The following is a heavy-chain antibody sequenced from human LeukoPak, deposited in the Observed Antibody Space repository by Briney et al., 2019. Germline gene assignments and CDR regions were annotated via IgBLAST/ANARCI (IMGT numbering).Heavy chain of an antibody. J-gene: IGHJ4*02. CDR3: TKTTTGYSSGQYPGWPADH. CDR2: IFGSGGST. Sequence: GGSLRLSCTASGFTFNNYAMYWVRQAPRKGLEWVAGIFGSGGSTHYADSVKGRFTISRDNSKNTVYLQMDSLRGEDTALYYCTKTTTGYSSGQYPGWPADHWGQGALVTVSS. CDR1: GFTFNNYA. V-gene: IGHV3-23*01. D-gene: IGHD3-22*01.